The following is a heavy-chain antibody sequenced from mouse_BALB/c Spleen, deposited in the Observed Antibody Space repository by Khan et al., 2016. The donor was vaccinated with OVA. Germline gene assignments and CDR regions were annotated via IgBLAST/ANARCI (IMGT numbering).Heavy chain of an antibody. J-gene: IGHJ3*01. Sequence: QVRLQQSGAELARPGASVKMSCKASGYTFTSYTIHWIKLRPGQGLEWIGYINPCNGYTNYNQKFKDKATLTADKSSTTAYMQLSSLTSDDSAVYNWVREGTYYRIDGWFAYWGQGTLVTVSA. V-gene: IGHV1-4*01. D-gene: IGHD2-14*01. CDR2: INPCNGYT. CDR1: GYTFTSYT. CDR3: VREGTYYRIDGWFAY.